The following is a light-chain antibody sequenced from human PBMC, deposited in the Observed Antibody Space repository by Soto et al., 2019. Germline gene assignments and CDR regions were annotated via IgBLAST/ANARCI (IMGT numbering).Light chain of an antibody. CDR2: GAS. CDR3: QQYGSSSWT. V-gene: IGKV3-20*01. Sequence: EMVFTQSPGTLSLSPGERATLSCRASQSVSASYLAWYQQRPGQAPSLLIYGASSRATGIPDRFSGSGSGTDFTLTISRLEPEDFAVYYCQQYGSSSWTFGQGTKVDIK. J-gene: IGKJ1*01. CDR1: QSVSASY.